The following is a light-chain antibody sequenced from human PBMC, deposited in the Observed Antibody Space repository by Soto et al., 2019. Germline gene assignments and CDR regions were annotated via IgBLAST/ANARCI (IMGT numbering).Light chain of an antibody. CDR1: QSVSSY. CDR2: GAS. J-gene: IGKJ4*01. V-gene: IGKV3-11*01. CDR3: QQRSNWPPT. Sequence: ELVLTQSPATLSLSPGERATLSCRASQSVSSYLAWYQQKHGQAPRLLIYGASNRATGIPDRFSGSGSGTDFTITISRLEPEDFAVYYCQQRSNWPPTFGEGTKVEIK.